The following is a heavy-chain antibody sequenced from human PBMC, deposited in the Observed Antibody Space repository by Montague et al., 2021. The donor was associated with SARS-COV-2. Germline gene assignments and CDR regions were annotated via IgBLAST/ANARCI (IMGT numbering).Heavy chain of an antibody. D-gene: IGHD3-22*01. CDR3: ARLPYFYDSTHASDI. CDR2: IFYSGST. J-gene: IGHJ3*02. Sequence: SQTLSLTCTVSGGPISSSSYYWGWIRQPPGKGLEWIGNIFYSGSTYYNTSLKSRVTISVDTSKNQFSLRLSSVTAADTAVYYCARLPYFYDSTHASDIWGQGTMVTVSS. V-gene: IGHV4-39*01. CDR1: GGPISSSSYY.